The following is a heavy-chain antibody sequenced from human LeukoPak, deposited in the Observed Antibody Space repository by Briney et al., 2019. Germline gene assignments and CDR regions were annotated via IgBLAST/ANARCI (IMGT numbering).Heavy chain of an antibody. V-gene: IGHV3-48*01. CDR2: ISSSSSTI. Sequence: PGGSLRLSCAASGFTFSSYSMNWVRQAPGKGLEWVSYISSSSSTIYYADSVKGRFTISRDNAKNSLYLQMNSLRAEDTAVYYCARESHYYDSSGYSLDWGQGTLVTVPS. CDR1: GFTFSSYS. J-gene: IGHJ4*02. D-gene: IGHD3-22*01. CDR3: ARESHYYDSSGYSLD.